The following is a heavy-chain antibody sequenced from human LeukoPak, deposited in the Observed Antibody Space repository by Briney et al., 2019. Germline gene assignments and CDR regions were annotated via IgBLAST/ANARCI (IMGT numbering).Heavy chain of an antibody. CDR3: ARVRDGYLNDY. Sequence: ASVKVSCKASGSTFTSYGISWVRHAPGQGLEWMGWISAYNGNTNYAQKLQGRVTMTTDTSTSTAYMELRSLRSDDTAVYYCARVRDGYLNDYWGQGTLVTVSS. CDR2: ISAYNGNT. V-gene: IGHV1-18*01. CDR1: GSTFTSYG. D-gene: IGHD5-24*01. J-gene: IGHJ4*02.